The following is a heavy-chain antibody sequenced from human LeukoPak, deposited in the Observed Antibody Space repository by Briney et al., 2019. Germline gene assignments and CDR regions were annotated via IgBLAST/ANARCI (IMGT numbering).Heavy chain of an antibody. Sequence: GGSLRLSCAASGFTFSSYAMSWVRQAPGNGLEWVSAISGSGGSTYYADSVKGRFTISRDNSKNTLYLQMNSLRAEDTAVYYCAKDGDSSGFYYYYGMDVWGQGTTVTVSS. CDR3: AKDGDSSGFYYYYGMDV. CDR2: ISGSGGST. D-gene: IGHD6-19*01. CDR1: GFTFSSYA. J-gene: IGHJ6*02. V-gene: IGHV3-23*01.